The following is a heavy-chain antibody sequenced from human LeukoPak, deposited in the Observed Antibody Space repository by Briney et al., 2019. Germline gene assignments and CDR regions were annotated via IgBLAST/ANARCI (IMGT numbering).Heavy chain of an antibody. V-gene: IGHV4-61*02. CDR2: IYTTGST. CDR3: ARDRGISTARGVPSWFDP. D-gene: IGHD3-10*01. J-gene: IGHJ5*02. Sequence: PSETLSLTCTVSGGTISRCDYYWTWIRQPAGKGLEWIGRIYTTGSTSYNPSLKNRVTISVDTSKNQISLKLSSVTAADTAVYYCARDRGISTARGVPSWFDPWGQGTLVTVSS. CDR1: GGTISRCDYY.